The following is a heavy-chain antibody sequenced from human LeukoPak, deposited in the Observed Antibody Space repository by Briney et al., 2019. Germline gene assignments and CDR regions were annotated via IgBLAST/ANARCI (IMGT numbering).Heavy chain of an antibody. V-gene: IGHV1-46*01. Sequence: GASVKVSCKASGYTFTSYYMHWVRQAPGQGLEWMGIINPSGGSTSYAQKFQGRVTMTRDTSTSTVYMELSSLRSEDTAVYYCARGRGEGRGISMVRGVRAPSYNWFDPWGHGTLVTVSS. CDR1: GYTFTSYY. D-gene: IGHD3-10*01. CDR2: INPSGGST. CDR3: ARGRGEGRGISMVRGVRAPSYNWFDP. J-gene: IGHJ5*02.